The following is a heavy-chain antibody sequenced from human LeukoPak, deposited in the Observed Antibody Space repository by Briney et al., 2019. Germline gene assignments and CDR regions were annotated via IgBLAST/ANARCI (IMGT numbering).Heavy chain of an antibody. CDR1: GYTFNRYY. D-gene: IGHD1-7*01. J-gene: IGHJ4*02. CDR3: AREDNRNYDY. CDR2: LNPNSGVT. V-gene: IGHV1-2*02. Sequence: ASVRVSCKASGYTFNRYYMHWVRQAPGHGLEWMGWLNPNSGVTKYAQKFQGRVTMTRDTSISTAYMELSSLRSDDTAVYYCAREDNRNYDYWGQRTLATGSS.